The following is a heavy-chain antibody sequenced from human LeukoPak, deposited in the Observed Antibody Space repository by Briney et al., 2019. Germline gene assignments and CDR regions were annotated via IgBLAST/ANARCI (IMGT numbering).Heavy chain of an antibody. Sequence: GGSLRLSCAASGFTFSSYSMNWVRQAPGKGLEWVSYISSSSSTIYYADSVKGRFTISRDNAKNSLYLQMNSLRAEDTAVYYCARAGGSYQGHAFDIWGQGTMVTVSS. CDR1: GFTFSSYS. J-gene: IGHJ3*02. CDR3: ARAGGSYQGHAFDI. V-gene: IGHV3-48*01. CDR2: ISSSSSTI. D-gene: IGHD1-26*01.